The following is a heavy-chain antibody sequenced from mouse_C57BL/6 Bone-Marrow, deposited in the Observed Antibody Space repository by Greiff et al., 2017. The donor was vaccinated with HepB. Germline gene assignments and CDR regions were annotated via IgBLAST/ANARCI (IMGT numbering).Heavy chain of an antibody. CDR2: IWSGGST. Sequence: VKLQESGPGLVQPSQCLSITCTVSGFSLTSYGVHWVRQSPGKGLEWLGVIWSGGSTDYNAAFISRLSISKDNSKSQVFFKMNSLQADDTAIYYCARNWDDYDGAWFAYWGQGTLVTVSA. CDR1: GFSLTSYG. D-gene: IGHD2-4*01. J-gene: IGHJ3*01. CDR3: ARNWDDYDGAWFAY. V-gene: IGHV2-2*01.